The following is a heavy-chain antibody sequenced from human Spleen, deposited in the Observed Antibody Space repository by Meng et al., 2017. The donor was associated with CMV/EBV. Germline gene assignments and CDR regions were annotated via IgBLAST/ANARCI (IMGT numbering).Heavy chain of an antibody. CDR1: GFTFSSYA. V-gene: IGHV3-23*01. J-gene: IGHJ4*02. Sequence: GESLKISCAASGFTFSSYAMSWVRQAPGKGLEWVSAISGSGGSTYYADSVKGRFTISRDNSKNTLYLQMNSLGAEDTAVYYCASRYCTNGLCSTIDFWGQGTLVTVSS. CDR2: ISGSGGST. D-gene: IGHD2-8*01. CDR3: ASRYCTNGLCSTIDF.